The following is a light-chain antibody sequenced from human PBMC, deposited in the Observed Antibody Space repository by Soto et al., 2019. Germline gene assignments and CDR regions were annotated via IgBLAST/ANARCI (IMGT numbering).Light chain of an antibody. Sequence: QLVLTQPPSASGTPGQRVTISCSGSSSNIGSNYVYWYQQLPGTAPKLLIYSNNQRPSGVPDRFSGSKSGTSASLAISGLRSEDEADYYCAAWDDSLSALYVFGTGTQLTVL. V-gene: IGLV1-47*02. CDR1: SSNIGSNY. J-gene: IGLJ1*01. CDR2: SNN. CDR3: AAWDDSLSALYV.